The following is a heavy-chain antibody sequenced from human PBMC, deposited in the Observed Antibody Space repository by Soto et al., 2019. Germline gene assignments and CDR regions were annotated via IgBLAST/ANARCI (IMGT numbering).Heavy chain of an antibody. D-gene: IGHD4-4*01. CDR2: INPNSGGT. CDR1: GYTFTGYY. J-gene: IGHJ6*02. CDR3: ARDDGEGDYSNYGPYYYYGMDV. Sequence: ASVKVSCKASGYTFTGYYMHWVRQAPGQGLEWMGWINPNSGGTNYAQKFQGWVTMTRDTSISTAYMELSRLRSDDTAVYYCARDDGEGDYSNYGPYYYYGMDVWGQGTTVTVSS. V-gene: IGHV1-2*04.